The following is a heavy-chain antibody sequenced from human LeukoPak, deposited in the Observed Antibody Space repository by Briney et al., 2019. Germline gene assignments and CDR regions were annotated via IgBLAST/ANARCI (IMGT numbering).Heavy chain of an antibody. Sequence: SETLSRTCTVSGGSMSSYYWSWIRQPPGKGLEWIGYIYYSGSTKYNPSLKSRLTISVDTSKNQFSLKLSSVTAADTAVYYCARGARAGYNLEPFDYWGQGTLVTVSS. V-gene: IGHV4-59*08. J-gene: IGHJ4*02. CDR2: IYYSGST. CDR1: GGSMSSYY. CDR3: ARGARAGYNLEPFDY. D-gene: IGHD5-24*01.